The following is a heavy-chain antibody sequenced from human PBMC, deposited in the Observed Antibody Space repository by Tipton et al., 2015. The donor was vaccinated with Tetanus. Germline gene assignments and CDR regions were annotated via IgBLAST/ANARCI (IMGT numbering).Heavy chain of an antibody. D-gene: IGHD3-16*02. J-gene: IGHJ5*02. V-gene: IGHV4-4*07. CDR1: GVSISGYY. CDR2: VDRSGTT. Sequence: TLSLTCTVSGVSISGYYWSWIRQPAGKGLEWIGRVDRSGTTTYNPSLKGRVTMSLDTSKNQFSLKLTSVTAADTAVYYCAMLSKHWLAHRGAPWGQGIQVTVSS. CDR3: AMLSKHWLAHRGAP.